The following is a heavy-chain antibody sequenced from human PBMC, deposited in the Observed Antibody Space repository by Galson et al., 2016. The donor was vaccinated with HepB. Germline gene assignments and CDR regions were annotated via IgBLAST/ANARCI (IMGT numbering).Heavy chain of an antibody. D-gene: IGHD2-21*02. CDR1: GFTFRSYA. V-gene: IGHV3-48*03. CDR2: ITRSADLI. Sequence: SLRLSCAASGFTFRSYAMSWVRQAPGKGLEWIAYITRSADLIYYADSVKGRFIISRDNAKRSLYLQMHSLRDEDTAVYYCARDDLVSDCGGDCYAVHFDFWGQGTLVTVSS. CDR3: ARDDLVSDCGGDCYAVHFDF. J-gene: IGHJ4*02.